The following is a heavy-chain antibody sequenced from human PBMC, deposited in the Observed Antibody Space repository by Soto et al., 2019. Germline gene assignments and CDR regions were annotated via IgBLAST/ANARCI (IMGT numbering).Heavy chain of an antibody. D-gene: IGHD2-2*01. CDR3: ARQRRYCSSTSCLVNYYGMDV. J-gene: IGHJ6*02. CDR1: VYSFTSSW. Sequence: PGESLTISCKGSVYSFTSSWICWLRQMPVEVLEWIALIYPGDSATRYSPSFQGQVTISADKAISTAYLQWSSLKASDTAMYYCARQRRYCSSTSCLVNYYGMDVWGQRTTVTVSS. CDR2: IYPGDSAT. V-gene: IGHV5-51*01.